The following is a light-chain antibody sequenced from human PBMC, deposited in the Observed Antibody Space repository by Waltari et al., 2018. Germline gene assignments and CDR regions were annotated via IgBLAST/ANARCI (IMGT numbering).Light chain of an antibody. CDR1: SLVCYD. V-gene: IGLV3-19*01. Sequence: SSELTQLPAVSVALGQTSATTSPAASLVCYDVTWYKQRPGQAPFLGPYGKNNRPSGIPDRFSGSASGNTASLTITGTQAEDEADYYCHSQETISTKVFGGGTKLTV. J-gene: IGLJ2*01. CDR2: GKN. CDR3: HSQETISTKV.